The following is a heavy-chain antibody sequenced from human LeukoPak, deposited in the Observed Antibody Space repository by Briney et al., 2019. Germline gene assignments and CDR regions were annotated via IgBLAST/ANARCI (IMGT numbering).Heavy chain of an antibody. CDR1: GGSISSSSYY. Sequence: SETLSLTCTVSGGSISSSSYYWGWIRQPPGKGLEWIGSIYYSGSTYYNPSLKSRVTISVDTSKNQFSLKLSSVTAADTAVYYCGALDYSVVDYWGQGTLVTVSS. V-gene: IGHV4-39*07. CDR2: IYYSGST. D-gene: IGHD4-11*01. CDR3: GALDYSVVDY. J-gene: IGHJ4*02.